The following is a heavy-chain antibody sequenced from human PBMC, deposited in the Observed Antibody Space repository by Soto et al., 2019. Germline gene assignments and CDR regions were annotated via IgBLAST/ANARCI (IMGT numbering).Heavy chain of an antibody. CDR2: IIPIFGTA. V-gene: IGHV1-69*05. CDR1: GGTFSSYA. Sequence: SVKVSCKASGGTFSSYAISWVRQAPGQGLEWMGGIIPIFGTANYAQTFRGRVSMTRDTSTDTANMGLSSLKSDDTAVYFCARVPGHKNSRGDFWGQGTPVNVSS. D-gene: IGHD1-7*01. J-gene: IGHJ4*02. CDR3: ARVPGHKNSRGDF.